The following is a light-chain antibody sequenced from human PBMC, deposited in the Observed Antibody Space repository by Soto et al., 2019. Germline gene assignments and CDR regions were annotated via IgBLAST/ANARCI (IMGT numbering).Light chain of an antibody. CDR2: GAS. J-gene: IGKJ5*01. CDR3: QQRSNWPPLIT. CDR1: PSVSSD. V-gene: IGKV3-11*01. Sequence: EIVMTQSPATLSVSPGERATLSCRASPSVSSDLAWYHQKPGQAPRLLIYGASTRATGIPARFSGSGSGTDFTLNISSLEPEDFAVYYCQQRSNWPPLITFGQGTRLEIK.